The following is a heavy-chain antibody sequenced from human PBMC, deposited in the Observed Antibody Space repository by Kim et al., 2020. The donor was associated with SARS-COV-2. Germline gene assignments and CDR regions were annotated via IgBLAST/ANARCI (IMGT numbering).Heavy chain of an antibody. Sequence: SETLSLTCTVSGGSISSYYWSWIRQPPGKGLEWIGYIYYSGSTNYNPSLKSRVTISVDTSKNQFSLKLSSVTAADTAVYYCARRSGGYCSSTSCYDPPPFDYWGQGTLVTVSS. V-gene: IGHV4-59*01. CDR3: ARRSGGYCSSTSCYDPPPFDY. D-gene: IGHD2-2*01. CDR2: IYYSGST. J-gene: IGHJ4*02. CDR1: GGSISSYY.